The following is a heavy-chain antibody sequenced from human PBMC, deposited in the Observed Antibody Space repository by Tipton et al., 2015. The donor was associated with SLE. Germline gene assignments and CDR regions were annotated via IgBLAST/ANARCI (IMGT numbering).Heavy chain of an antibody. CDR3: ARGARNQQLARRYYYYYMDV. CDR1: GGSVSSGSSY. Sequence: TLSLTCTVSGGSVSSGSSYWSWIRQPPGKGLEWIGEINHSGSTNYNPSLKSRVTISVDTSKNQFSLKLSSVTAADTAVYYCARGARNQQLARRYYYYYMDVWSEWTTVTVSS. V-gene: IGHV4-61*01. D-gene: IGHD6-13*01. J-gene: IGHJ6*03. CDR2: INHSGST.